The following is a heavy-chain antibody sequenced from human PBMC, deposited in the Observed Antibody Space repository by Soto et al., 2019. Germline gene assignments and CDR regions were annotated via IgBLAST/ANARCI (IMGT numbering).Heavy chain of an antibody. CDR2: RCDSGSNK. CDR3: ARPTYYYDSSGPPAY. D-gene: IGHD3-22*01. V-gene: IGHV3-33*08. J-gene: IGHJ4*02. CDR1: EFTCSSYS. Sequence: PGGSLRLSSATSEFTCSSYSMSWIRQAPGKGLEWVAVRCDSGSNKYYADSVKGRVTISRDNSKNTLYLQMNSLRAEDTAVYYCARPTYYYDSSGPPAYWGQGTLVTVSS.